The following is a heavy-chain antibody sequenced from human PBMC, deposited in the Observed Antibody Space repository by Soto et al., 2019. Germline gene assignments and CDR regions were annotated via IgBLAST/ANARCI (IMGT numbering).Heavy chain of an antibody. CDR2: FYYSGST. V-gene: IGHV4-39*01. D-gene: IGHD6-13*01. Sequence: SETLSLTCTVSGGSISSTSYYWGWIRQPPGKGLEWIGTFYYSGSTYYNPSLKSRVTISVDTSKNQFSLKLSSVTASDTAVYYCARHSGAAAAPYYGMDVWGKGTTVT. CDR1: GGSISSTSYY. J-gene: IGHJ6*04. CDR3: ARHSGAAAAPYYGMDV.